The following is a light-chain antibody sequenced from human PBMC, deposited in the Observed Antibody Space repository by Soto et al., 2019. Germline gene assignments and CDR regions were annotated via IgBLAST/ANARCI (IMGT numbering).Light chain of an antibody. Sequence: DIQMTQSPSSLSASVGDTVTITCRPSQSISSYLNWYQQRPGRAPNLLIYDASSLQSGVPSRFSGSGSGTDFTLTISSLQSEDFAIYYCQQSYTSPPTFGQGTKVEVK. V-gene: IGKV1-39*01. CDR3: QQSYTSPPT. J-gene: IGKJ1*01. CDR1: QSISSY. CDR2: DAS.